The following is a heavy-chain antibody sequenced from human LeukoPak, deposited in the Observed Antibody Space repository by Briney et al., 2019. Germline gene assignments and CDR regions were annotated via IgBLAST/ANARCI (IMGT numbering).Heavy chain of an antibody. CDR2: ISGGGETT. CDR3: AKDGITISYNWFDP. Sequence: GGSVRLSCEASGFTFNSCAMSWVRQAPGKGLEWVSGISGGGETTFYADSVKGRFTISRDNVKNTLYLQLNSLSAEDTAVYYCAKDGITISYNWFDPWGQGTLVTVSS. D-gene: IGHD3-3*01. CDR1: GFTFNSCA. V-gene: IGHV3-23*01. J-gene: IGHJ5*02.